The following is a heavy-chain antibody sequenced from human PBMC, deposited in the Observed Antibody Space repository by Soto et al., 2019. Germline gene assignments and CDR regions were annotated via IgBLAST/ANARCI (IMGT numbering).Heavy chain of an antibody. V-gene: IGHV3-23*01. CDR1: GFTFSSYA. Sequence: PGGSLRLSCAASGFTFSSYAMGWVRQAPGKGLEWVSAISGSGGSTYYADSVKGRFTISRDNSKNTLYLQMNSLRAEDTAVYYCAKVQVVRGRFDPWGQGTLVTVSS. J-gene: IGHJ5*02. D-gene: IGHD6-13*01. CDR2: ISGSGGST. CDR3: AKVQVVRGRFDP.